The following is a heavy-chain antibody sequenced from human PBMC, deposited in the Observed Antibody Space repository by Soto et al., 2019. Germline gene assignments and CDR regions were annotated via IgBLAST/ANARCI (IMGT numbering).Heavy chain of an antibody. CDR3: VIGSKDSYPDSQSFDF. D-gene: IGHD2-15*01. J-gene: IGHJ4*02. V-gene: IGHV3-23*01. CDR1: GLTFGSRA. Sequence: PXGSLLLPCCASGLTFGSRAMSGVRQSPGERLEWVSTITETGGYAKYTDAVRGRFANSRDKSKNSIYLQMSALRAEDSALYFCVIGSKDSYPDSQSFDFWGRGTLVTVYS. CDR2: ITETGGYA.